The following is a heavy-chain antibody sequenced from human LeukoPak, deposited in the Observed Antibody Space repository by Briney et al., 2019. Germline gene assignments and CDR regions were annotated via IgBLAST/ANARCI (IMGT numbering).Heavy chain of an antibody. CDR2: ISTSSSYT. CDR3: ARDRYYASGSYNWFDP. D-gene: IGHD3-10*01. J-gene: IGHJ5*02. V-gene: IGHV3-11*05. Sequence: NTGGSLRLSCAASGFTFSDYSMSWIRQAPGKGLEWVSYISTSSSYTNYADSVKGRFTISRDNAKNSLYLQMNSLRAEDTAVYYCARDRYYASGSYNWFDPWGQGTLVTVSS. CDR1: GFTFSDYS.